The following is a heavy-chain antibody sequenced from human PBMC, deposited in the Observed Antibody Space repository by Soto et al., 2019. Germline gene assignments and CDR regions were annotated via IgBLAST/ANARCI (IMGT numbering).Heavy chain of an antibody. V-gene: IGHV1-18*01. CDR1: GYTFTNSG. CDR2: INTDNGNT. J-gene: IGHJ6*02. D-gene: IGHD3-3*01. CDR3: ARDQGITTFGVYSMYYYGMDV. Sequence: QVQLVQSGAEVKKPGASMKVSCKASGYTFTNSGIICVRQAPGQGLEWLGWINTDNGNTNYAQHLQGRVTLTTATSTSTADLDRGSLRSDDTAVYYCARDQGITTFGVYSMYYYGMDVWGPGTPVTVSS.